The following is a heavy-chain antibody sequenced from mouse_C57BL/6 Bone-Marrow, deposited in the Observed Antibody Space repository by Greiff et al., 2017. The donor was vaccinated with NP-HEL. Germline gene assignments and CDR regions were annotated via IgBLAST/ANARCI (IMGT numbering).Heavy chain of an antibody. Sequence: QVQLQQSGSELRSPGSSVKLSCKDFDSEVFPIAYMSWVRQKPGHGFEWIGGILPSIGRTIYGEKFEDKATLDADTLSNTAYLELNSLTSEDSAIYYCARRTTVVAKRGNWYSDVWGTGTTVTVSS. J-gene: IGHJ1*03. CDR1: DSEVFPIAY. CDR3: ARRTTVVAKRGNWYSDV. V-gene: IGHV15-2*01. CDR2: ILPSIGRT. D-gene: IGHD1-1*01.